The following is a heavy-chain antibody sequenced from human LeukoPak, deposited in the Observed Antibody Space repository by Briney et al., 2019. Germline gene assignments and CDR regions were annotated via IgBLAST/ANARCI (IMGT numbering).Heavy chain of an antibody. J-gene: IGHJ4*02. CDR3: AKGGKWDVTPFDY. CDR2: ISSSSNYM. V-gene: IGHV3-21*04. CDR1: GFTFSRNA. D-gene: IGHD1-26*01. Sequence: GGSLRLSCAASGFTFSRNAMNWVRQAPGKGLEWVSFISSSSNYMSYADSVKGRFTISRDNSKNTLYLQVNSLRAEDTAVYYCAKGGKWDVTPFDYWGQGTLVTVSS.